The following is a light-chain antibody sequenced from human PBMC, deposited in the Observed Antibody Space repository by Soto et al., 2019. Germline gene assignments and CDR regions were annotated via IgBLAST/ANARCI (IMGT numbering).Light chain of an antibody. V-gene: IGLV2-8*01. CDR3: SSYAGSNSYV. CDR1: SSDVGTYDF. Sequence: QSALTQPPSASGSPGQSVTISCTGTSSDVGTYDFVSWYHQHPGKAPKPLIYEVSKRPSGVPDRFSGSKSGNTASLTVSGLQAEDEADYYCSSYAGSNSYVFGTGTKLTVL. J-gene: IGLJ1*01. CDR2: EVS.